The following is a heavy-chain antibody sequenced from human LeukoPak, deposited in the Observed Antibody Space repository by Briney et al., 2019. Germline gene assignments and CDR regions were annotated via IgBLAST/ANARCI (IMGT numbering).Heavy chain of an antibody. Sequence: PSETLSLTCTVSGGSISSGGYSWSWIRQPPGKGLEWIGYIYHSGSTYYNPSLKSRVTISVDRSKNQFSLKLTSVTAADTAVYYCARMDTAMLFDYWGQGTLVTVSS. V-gene: IGHV4-30-2*01. CDR2: IYHSGST. CDR1: GGSISSGGYS. J-gene: IGHJ4*02. D-gene: IGHD5-18*01. CDR3: ARMDTAMLFDY.